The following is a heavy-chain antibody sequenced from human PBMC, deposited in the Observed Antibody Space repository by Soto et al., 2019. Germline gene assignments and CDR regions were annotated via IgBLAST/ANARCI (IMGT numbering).Heavy chain of an antibody. D-gene: IGHD3-22*01. CDR1: GGSISSGDYY. V-gene: IGHV4-30-4*01. J-gene: IGHJ4*02. CDR2: IYYSGST. CDR3: ARVPRRSLDSSGYFY. Sequence: SETLSLTCTVSGGSISSGDYYWSWIRQPPGKGLEWIGYIYYSGSTYYNPSLKSRVTISVDTSKNQFSLKLSSVTAADTAVYYCARVPRRSLDSSGYFYWGQGTLVTVS.